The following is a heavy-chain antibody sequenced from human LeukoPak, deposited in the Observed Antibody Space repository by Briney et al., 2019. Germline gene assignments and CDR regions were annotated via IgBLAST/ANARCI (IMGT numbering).Heavy chain of an antibody. J-gene: IGHJ6*02. V-gene: IGHV3-23*01. D-gene: IGHD6-13*01. CDR1: RFTFSAYS. CDR3: ARGGILYGMDV. Sequence: GGSLRLSCAASRFTFSAYSMSWVRQAPGKGLEWVSAISGSGGNTYYADSVKGRFTISRDNSKNALYLQMNSLRAEDTAAYYCARGGILYGMDVWGQGTTVTVSS. CDR2: ISGSGGNT.